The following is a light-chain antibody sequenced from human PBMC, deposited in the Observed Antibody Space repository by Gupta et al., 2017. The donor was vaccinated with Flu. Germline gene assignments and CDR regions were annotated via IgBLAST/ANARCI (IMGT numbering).Light chain of an antibody. CDR2: KTD. CDR1: SSNIGRNS. CDR3: ACWDDTLPGPV. V-gene: IGLV1-44*01. Sequence: QSVLTQPPSASGTPGQRVTLSCSGSSSNIGRNSLNWYRQLPGSAPTLLIYKTDQRPSGVPDRFSVSRSGTSASLAISGLQSEDEADYYCACWDDTLPGPVFGGGTRLTVL. J-gene: IGLJ3*02.